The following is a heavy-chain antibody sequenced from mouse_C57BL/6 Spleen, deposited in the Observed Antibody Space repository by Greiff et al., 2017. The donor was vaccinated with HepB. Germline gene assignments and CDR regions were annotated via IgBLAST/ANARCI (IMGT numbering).Heavy chain of an antibody. Sequence: QVQLQQPGAELVMPGASVKLSCKASGYTFTSYWMHWVKQRPGQGLEWIGEIDPSDSYTNYNQKFKGKSTLTVDKSSSTAYMQLSSLTSEDSAVYYCARWNRYYAMDYWGQGTSVTVSS. J-gene: IGHJ4*01. CDR1: GYTFTSYW. V-gene: IGHV1-69*01. CDR3: ARWNRYYAMDY. CDR2: IDPSDSYT.